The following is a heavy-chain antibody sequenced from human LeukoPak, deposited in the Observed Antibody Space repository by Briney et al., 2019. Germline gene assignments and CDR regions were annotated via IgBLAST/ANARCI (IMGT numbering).Heavy chain of an antibody. J-gene: IGHJ4*02. D-gene: IGHD3-22*01. V-gene: IGHV4-34*01. CDR2: INHSGST. CDR1: GGSFSGYY. Sequence: SETLSLTCAVYGGSFSGYYWSWIRQPPGKGLEWIGEINHSGSTNYNPSLKSRVTISVDTSKNQFSLKLSSVTAADTAVYYCAGGGLWYYDSSGYYGYWGQGTLVTVSS. CDR3: AGGGLWYYDSSGYYGY.